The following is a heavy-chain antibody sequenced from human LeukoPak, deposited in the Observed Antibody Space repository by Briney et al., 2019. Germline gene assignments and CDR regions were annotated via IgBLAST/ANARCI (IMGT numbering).Heavy chain of an antibody. CDR2: IYPGDSDT. CDR1: GYSFTTYW. CDR3: ARLQLLGYSYGPNWFDP. D-gene: IGHD5-18*01. V-gene: IGHV5-51*01. J-gene: IGHJ5*02. Sequence: GESLKISCKGSGYSFTTYWIGWVRQMPGKGLEWMGIIYPGDSDTRYSPSFQGQVTISADKSISTAYLQWSSLKASDTAMYYCARLQLLGYSYGPNWFDPWGQGTLVTVSS.